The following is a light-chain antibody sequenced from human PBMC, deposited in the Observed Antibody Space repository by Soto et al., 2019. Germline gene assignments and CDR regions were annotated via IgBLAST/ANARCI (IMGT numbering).Light chain of an antibody. CDR2: DAS. CDR3: QQYDSSPKT. CDR1: QSVSSY. J-gene: IGKJ1*01. Sequence: IVLTQSPGILSLSPWERATLSCRASQSVSSYLAWYQQKPGQAPRLLIYDASNRATGIPARFSGSGSGTDFTLTISRLEPEDFAVYYCQQYDSSPKTFGQGTKVDIK. V-gene: IGKV3-20*01.